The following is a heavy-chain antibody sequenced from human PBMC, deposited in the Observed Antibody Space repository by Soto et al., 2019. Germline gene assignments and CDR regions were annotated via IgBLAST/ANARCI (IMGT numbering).Heavy chain of an antibody. CDR2: IYYSGST. CDR1: GGSVSSGAYY. D-gene: IGHD5-12*01. CDR3: ARARLRAVYAFDI. V-gene: IGHV4-31*03. J-gene: IGHJ3*02. Sequence: QVQLQESDAGLVKASQTLSLTCTVSGGSVSSGAYYWTWIRQRPGKGLEWIGYIYYSGSTYYSPSLKRRLSISLETSKNQFSLRLSSVTAADTAMYYCARARLRAVYAFDIWGQGTMVTVSS.